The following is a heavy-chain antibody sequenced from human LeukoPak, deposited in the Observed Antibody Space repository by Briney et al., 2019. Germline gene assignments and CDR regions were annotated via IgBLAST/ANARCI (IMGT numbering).Heavy chain of an antibody. Sequence: PGGSLRLSCAASGFTFSSYSMNWVRQAPGKGLEWVAYISSGATTMYYADSVKGRFTISRDDAKNSLFLQMNSLRAEDTAVYYCALLAVASDFDYWGQGALVTVSS. CDR2: ISSGATTM. CDR1: GFTFSSYS. J-gene: IGHJ4*02. D-gene: IGHD6-19*01. V-gene: IGHV3-48*04. CDR3: ALLAVASDFDY.